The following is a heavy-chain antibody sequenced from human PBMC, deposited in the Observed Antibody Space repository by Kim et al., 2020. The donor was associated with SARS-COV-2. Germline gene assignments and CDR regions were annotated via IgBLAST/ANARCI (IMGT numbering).Heavy chain of an antibody. Sequence: TYYPQRVQGRVTQTRDAAISTAYMELTSLRSDDTALYYCARAEVGAAHDSWGQGTLVTVSS. D-gene: IGHD6-6*01. J-gene: IGHJ5*01. CDR2: T. V-gene: IGHV1-2*02. CDR3: ARAEVGAAHDS.